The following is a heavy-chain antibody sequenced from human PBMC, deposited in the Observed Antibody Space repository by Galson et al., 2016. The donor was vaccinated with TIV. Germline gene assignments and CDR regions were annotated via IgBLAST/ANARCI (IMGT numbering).Heavy chain of an antibody. J-gene: IGHJ6*03. CDR2: VVVGSGNT. Sequence: SVKVSCKASGFTSTSSAVQWVRQARGQRLEWIGWVVVGSGNTHYAQKFKGRLTINRDMSTSTVYMELSSLRSEDTAVYYCSASPDAILEDGPNYYYMYVWGKGTTVTVSS. CDR1: GFTSTSSA. CDR3: SASPDAILEDGPNYYYMYV. D-gene: IGHD3-9*01. V-gene: IGHV1-58*01.